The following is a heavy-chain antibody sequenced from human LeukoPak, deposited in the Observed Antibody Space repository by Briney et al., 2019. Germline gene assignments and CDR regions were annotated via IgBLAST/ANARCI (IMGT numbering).Heavy chain of an antibody. CDR1: GFTFDDYA. CDR2: INSDGSST. Sequence: GGSLRLSCAASGFTFDDYAMHWVRQAPGKGLVWVSRINSDGSSTSYADSVKGRFTISRDNAKNTLYLQMNSLRAEDTAVYYCARAASYSGDYWGQGTLVTVSS. D-gene: IGHD3-10*01. J-gene: IGHJ4*02. CDR3: ARAASYSGDY. V-gene: IGHV3-74*01.